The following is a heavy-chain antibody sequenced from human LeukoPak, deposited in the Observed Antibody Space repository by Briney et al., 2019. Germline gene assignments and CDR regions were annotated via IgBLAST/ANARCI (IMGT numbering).Heavy chain of an antibody. D-gene: IGHD6-13*01. J-gene: IGHJ5*02. V-gene: IGHV4-39*01. Sequence: SETLSLTCTVSGGSISSSDYYWGWIRQPPGKGLEWIETMHHSGSTHSNPSLKSRVTISVDTSKNQFSLNLSSVTAADTAVYYCARHFAAGTGLSWFAPWGQGTLITVSS. CDR3: ARHFAAGTGLSWFAP. CDR1: GGSISSSDYY. CDR2: MHHSGST.